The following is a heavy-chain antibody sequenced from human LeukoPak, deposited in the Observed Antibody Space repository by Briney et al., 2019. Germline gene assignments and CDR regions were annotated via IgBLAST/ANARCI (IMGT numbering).Heavy chain of an antibody. CDR2: IYHSGST. CDR1: GGSISSGGYY. J-gene: IGHJ3*02. V-gene: IGHV4-30-2*01. D-gene: IGHD3-16*01. CDR3: ARDSRGGAFDI. Sequence: SQTLSLTCTVSGGSISSGGYYWSWIRQPPGKGLEWIGYIYHSGSTYYNPSLKSRVTISVDRSKNQFSLKLSSVTAADTAVYYCARDSRGGAFDIWGQGTMVTVSS.